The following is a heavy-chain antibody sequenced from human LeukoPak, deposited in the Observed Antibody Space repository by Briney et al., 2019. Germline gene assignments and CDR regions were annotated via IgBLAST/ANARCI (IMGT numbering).Heavy chain of an antibody. Sequence: PSETLSLTCTVSGGSISSGGYYWSWIRQPPGKGLEWSGYIYHSGSTYYNPSLKSRVTISVDRSKNQFSLKLSSVTAADTAVYYCARVLTDIVVVPAADNYYYYYMDVWGKGTTVTVSS. CDR1: GGSISSGGYY. D-gene: IGHD2-2*01. J-gene: IGHJ6*03. V-gene: IGHV4-30-2*01. CDR2: IYHSGST. CDR3: ARVLTDIVVVPAADNYYYYYMDV.